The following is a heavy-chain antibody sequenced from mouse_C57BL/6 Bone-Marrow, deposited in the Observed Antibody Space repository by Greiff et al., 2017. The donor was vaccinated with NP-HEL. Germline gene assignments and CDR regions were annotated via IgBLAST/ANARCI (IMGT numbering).Heavy chain of an antibody. Sequence: EVHLVESGGGLVKPGGSLKLSCAASGFTFSSYTMSWVRQTPEKRLEWVATISGGGGNTYYPDSVKGRFTISRDNAKNTLYLQMSSLRSEDTALYCCASLDSSGYGYWGQGTTLTVSS. CDR1: GFTFSSYT. V-gene: IGHV5-9*01. CDR3: ASLDSSGYGY. D-gene: IGHD3-2*02. CDR2: ISGGGGNT. J-gene: IGHJ2*01.